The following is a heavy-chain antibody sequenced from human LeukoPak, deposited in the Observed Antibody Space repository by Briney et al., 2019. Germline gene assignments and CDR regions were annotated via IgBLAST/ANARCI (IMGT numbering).Heavy chain of an antibody. CDR2: INPNDGDT. V-gene: IGHV1-2*02. J-gene: IGHJ4*02. CDR3: ARANFLYCSSTTCLFDY. CDR1: GHTFTDYY. Sequence: GASVKVSCKASGHTFTDYYMHWVRQAPGQGFEWMGWINPNDGDTNYAQKFQGRVTKTRDTSISTAHMEVSRLRSDDTAVYYCARANFLYCSSTTCLFDYWGQGTLVTVSS. D-gene: IGHD2-2*01.